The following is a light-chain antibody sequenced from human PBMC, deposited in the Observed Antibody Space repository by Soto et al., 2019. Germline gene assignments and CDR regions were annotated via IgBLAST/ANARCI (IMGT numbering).Light chain of an antibody. CDR1: SSKIGAGYD. CDR3: QSYDSSLITYV. V-gene: IGLV1-40*01. J-gene: IGLJ1*01. CDR2: GNT. Sequence: QSALTQPPSVSGAPGQRVTISCTGKSSKIGAGYDVHWYQRLPGTAPKVLIYGNTNRPSGVPDRFSGSKSDTSASLAITGLQAEDEADYYCQSYDSSLITYVFGTGTKVTVL.